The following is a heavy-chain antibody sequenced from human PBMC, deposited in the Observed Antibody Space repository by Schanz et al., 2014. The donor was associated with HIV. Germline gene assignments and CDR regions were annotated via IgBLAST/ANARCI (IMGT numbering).Heavy chain of an antibody. Sequence: QVQLVESGGGVVQPGRALRLSCAASGFTFSTYGMHWVRQAPGKGLEWVAIISYDGSNKYYADSVKGRFTISRDNSKNTLYVQMNRLRAEDTAVYYCTKEVPPDVWGQGTTVTVS. J-gene: IGHJ6*02. CDR3: TKEVPPDV. CDR2: ISYDGSNK. CDR1: GFTFSTYG. V-gene: IGHV3-30*18. D-gene: IGHD1-1*01.